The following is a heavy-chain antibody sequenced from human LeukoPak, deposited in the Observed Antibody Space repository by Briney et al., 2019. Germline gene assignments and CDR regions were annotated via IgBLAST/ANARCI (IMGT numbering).Heavy chain of an antibody. J-gene: IGHJ4*02. Sequence: PGGSLRLSCAASGFTFSSFAMSWVRQAPGRGLEWVTAIRGSGGMTYYPDSVRGRFAISRDNSKNTLYLQMNSLRAEDTAVYYCAKDRWVYWGQGTLVTVSS. CDR3: AKDRWVY. CDR1: GFTFSSFA. CDR2: IRGSGGMT. V-gene: IGHV3-23*01. D-gene: IGHD4-23*01.